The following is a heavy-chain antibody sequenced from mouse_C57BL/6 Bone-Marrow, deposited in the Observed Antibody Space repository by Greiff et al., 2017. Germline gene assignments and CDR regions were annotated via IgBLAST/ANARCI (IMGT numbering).Heavy chain of an antibody. CDR1: GFTFSSYG. CDR3: ARQGKLGKYYFDY. V-gene: IGHV5-6*01. J-gene: IGHJ2*01. Sequence: EVQVVESGGDLVKPGGSLKLSCAASGFTFSSYGMSWVRQTPDKRLEWVATISSGGSYTYYPDSVKGRFTISRDNAKNTLYLQMSSLKSEDTAMYYCARQGKLGKYYFDYWGQGTTLTVSS. D-gene: IGHD4-1*01. CDR2: ISSGGSYT.